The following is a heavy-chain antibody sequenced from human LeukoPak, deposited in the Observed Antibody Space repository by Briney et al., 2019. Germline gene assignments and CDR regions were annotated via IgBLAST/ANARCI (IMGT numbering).Heavy chain of an antibody. V-gene: IGHV3-21*01. CDR2: ISSGSTYI. CDR3: ARLGYCSGGSCSNGFDI. CDR1: GFTFSNYN. Sequence: PGGSLRLSCAASGFTFSNYNMNWVRQAPGKGLEWVSSISSGSTYIYYEDSVKGRFTISRDNAKNSLYLQVNSLRAEDTAVYYCARLGYCSGGSCSNGFDIWGQGTMVTVSS. J-gene: IGHJ3*02. D-gene: IGHD2-15*01.